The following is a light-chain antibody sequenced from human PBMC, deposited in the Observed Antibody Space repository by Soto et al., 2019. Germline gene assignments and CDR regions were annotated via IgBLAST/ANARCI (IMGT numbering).Light chain of an antibody. V-gene: IGKV1-39*01. Sequence: DIQLPQSPSSLSASVGDRITITCRSSQSISRYLNWYQQRPGTAPKVLIFGANSLQSGVPSRFSGSGSGTEFTLTISSLQSEDFAVYYCQQYTKWPRTFGQGTKVDIK. CDR2: GAN. J-gene: IGKJ1*01. CDR1: QSISRY. CDR3: QQYTKWPRT.